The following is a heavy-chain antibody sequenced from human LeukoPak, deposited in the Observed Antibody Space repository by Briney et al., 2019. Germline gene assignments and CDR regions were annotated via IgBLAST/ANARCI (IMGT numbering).Heavy chain of an antibody. J-gene: IGHJ6*03. CDR3: ARYGSGSYYKLRYYYYMDV. Sequence: PSETLSLTCAVYGGSFSGYYWSWIRQPPGKGLEWIGEIDHSGSTDYNPSLKSRVTISVDTSKNQFSLKLTSVTAADTAVYYCARYGSGSYYKLRYYYYMDVWGKGTTVTISS. V-gene: IGHV4-34*01. CDR1: GGSFSGYY. CDR2: IDHSGST. D-gene: IGHD3-10*01.